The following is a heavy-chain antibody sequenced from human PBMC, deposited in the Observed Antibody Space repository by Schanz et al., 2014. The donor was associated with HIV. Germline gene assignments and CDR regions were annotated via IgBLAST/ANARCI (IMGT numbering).Heavy chain of an antibody. J-gene: IGHJ6*02. CDR3: ARTDYDILTGYSLGYYGMDV. CDR2: ISAYNGNT. D-gene: IGHD3-9*01. Sequence: QVQLVQSGPDVKKPGASVKVSCQASGYTFTSYSISWVRQAPGQGLEWMGWISAYNGNTNYAQKLQGRVTMTTDTSTSTAYMELRSLRSDDTAVYYCARTDYDILTGYSLGYYGMDVWGQGTTVTVSS. V-gene: IGHV1-18*01. CDR1: GYTFTSYS.